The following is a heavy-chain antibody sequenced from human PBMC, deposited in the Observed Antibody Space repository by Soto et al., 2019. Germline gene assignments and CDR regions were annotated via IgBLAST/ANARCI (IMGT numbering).Heavy chain of an antibody. D-gene: IGHD1-26*01. J-gene: IGHJ4*02. CDR1: GGSISSYY. CDR2: IYYSGST. Sequence: ASETLSLTCTVSGGSISSYYWSWIRQPPGKGLEWIGYIYYSGSTNYNPSLKSRVTISGDTSKNQFSLKLSSVTAADTAVYYCARGTPQVGAPFDYWGQGTLVTVSS. CDR3: ARGTPQVGAPFDY. V-gene: IGHV4-59*01.